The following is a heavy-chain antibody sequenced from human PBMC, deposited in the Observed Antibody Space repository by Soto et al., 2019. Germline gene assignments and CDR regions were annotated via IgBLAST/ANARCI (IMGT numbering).Heavy chain of an antibody. CDR3: ANEGPYCGGDCYYGMDV. Sequence: QVQLVESGGGVVQPGRSLRLSCAASGFTFSSYGMHWVRQAPGKGLEWVAVISYDGSNKYYADSVKGRFTISRDNSKNTLYLQMNSLRAEDTAVYYCANEGPYCGGDCYYGMDVWGQGTTVTVSS. CDR2: ISYDGSNK. V-gene: IGHV3-30*18. CDR1: GFTFSSYG. D-gene: IGHD2-21*01. J-gene: IGHJ6*02.